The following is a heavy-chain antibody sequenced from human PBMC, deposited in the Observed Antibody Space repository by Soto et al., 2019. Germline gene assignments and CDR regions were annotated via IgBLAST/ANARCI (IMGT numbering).Heavy chain of an antibody. CDR1: GFTFSSYG. D-gene: IGHD5-12*01. CDR2: ISYDGSNK. Sequence: GGSLRLSCAASGFTFSSYGMHWVRQAPGKGLEWVAVISYDGSNKYYADSVKGRFTISRDNSKNTLYLQMNSLRAEDTAVYYCAKGESLRWLQSPYYYYYGMDVWGQGTTVTVSS. CDR3: AKGESLRWLQSPYYYYYGMDV. J-gene: IGHJ6*02. V-gene: IGHV3-30*18.